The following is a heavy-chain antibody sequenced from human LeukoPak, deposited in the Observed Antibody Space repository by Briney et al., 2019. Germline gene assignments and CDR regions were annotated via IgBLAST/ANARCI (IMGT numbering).Heavy chain of an antibody. V-gene: IGHV4-4*07. CDR3: ARGSTRDKFDP. CDR1: SGSISSYY. CDR2: IDMSWST. D-gene: IGHD3-9*01. Sequence: PSETLSLTCSVSSGSISSYYWSWIRRPAGKGLEWIGHIDMSWSTNYNPSLKSRVTISVDTSKNQFSLKLSSVTAADTAVYYCARGSTRDKFDPWGQGTLVTVSS. J-gene: IGHJ5*02.